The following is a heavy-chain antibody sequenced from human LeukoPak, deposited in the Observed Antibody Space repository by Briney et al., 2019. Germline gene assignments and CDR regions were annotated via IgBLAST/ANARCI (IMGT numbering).Heavy chain of an antibody. J-gene: IGHJ6*02. CDR1: GFTFSSYA. D-gene: IGHD3-22*01. V-gene: IGHV3-64*01. CDR2: ISSNGGST. CDR3: ARAPPRYYYDSSGYYGMDV. Sequence: GGSLRLSCAASGFTFSSYAMHWVRQAPGKGLEYVSAISSNGGSTYYANPVKGRFTISRDNSKNTLYLQMGSLRAEDMAVYYCARAPPRYYYDSSGYYGMDVWGQGTTVTVSS.